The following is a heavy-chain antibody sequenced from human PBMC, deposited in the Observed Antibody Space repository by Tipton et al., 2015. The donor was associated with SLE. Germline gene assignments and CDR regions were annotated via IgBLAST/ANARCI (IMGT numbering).Heavy chain of an antibody. D-gene: IGHD1-1*01. Sequence: SLRLSCAASGFTFSSYAVNWVRQAPGKGLEWVAVVSYDGNNKFYTDSVKGRFIISRDNSENTVFLQMSNLGTEDTAIYYCATSNWVSFNYWGQGTLVAVSS. J-gene: IGHJ4*02. V-gene: IGHV3-30-3*01. CDR3: ATSNWVSFNY. CDR1: GFTFSSYA. CDR2: VSYDGNNK.